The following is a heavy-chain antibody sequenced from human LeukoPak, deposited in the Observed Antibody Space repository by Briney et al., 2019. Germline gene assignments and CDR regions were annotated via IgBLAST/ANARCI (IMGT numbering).Heavy chain of an antibody. V-gene: IGHV3-21*01. D-gene: IGHD6-13*01. Sequence: GGSLRLSCAASGFTFSSYSMNWVRQAPGKGLEWVSSISSSSSYIYYADSVKGRFTITRDNAKNSLYLQMNSLRAEDTAVYYCARDGGNTYAAADFDYWGQGTLVTVSS. CDR3: ARDGGNTYAAADFDY. CDR2: ISSSSSYI. J-gene: IGHJ4*02. CDR1: GFTFSSYS.